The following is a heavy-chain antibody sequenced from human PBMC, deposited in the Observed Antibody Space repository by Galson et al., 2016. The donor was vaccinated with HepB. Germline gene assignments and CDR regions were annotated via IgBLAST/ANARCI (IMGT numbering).Heavy chain of an antibody. CDR1: GYTFINYG. V-gene: IGHV1-18*01. CDR3: ARDTYYDFWSGYFIDY. CDR2: ISAYNGNT. D-gene: IGHD3-3*01. Sequence: SVKVSCKASGYTFINYGISWVRQAPGQGLEWMGWISAYNGNTNYVQKLQGRVTLNTDTSTSTAYMELRSLRSDDTAVYYCARDTYYDFWSGYFIDYWGQGTLVTVSP. J-gene: IGHJ4*02.